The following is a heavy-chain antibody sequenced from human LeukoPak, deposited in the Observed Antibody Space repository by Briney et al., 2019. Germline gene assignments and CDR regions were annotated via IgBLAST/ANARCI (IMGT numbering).Heavy chain of an antibody. V-gene: IGHV3-33*08. CDR1: GFTVSSNY. Sequence: GGSLRLSCAASGFTVSSNYMSWVRQAPGKGLEWVAVIWYDGSNKYYADSVKGRFTISRDNSKNTLNLQMNSLRADDTAVYYCARDPGDSGGSTFDYWGQGTLVTVSS. D-gene: IGHD6-19*01. CDR3: ARDPGDSGGSTFDY. CDR2: IWYDGSNK. J-gene: IGHJ4*02.